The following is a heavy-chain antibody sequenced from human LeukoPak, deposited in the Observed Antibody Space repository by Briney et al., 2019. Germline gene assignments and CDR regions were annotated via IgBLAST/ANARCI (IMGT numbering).Heavy chain of an antibody. Sequence: PGGSLRLSCAASGFTFRSYAMSWVRQAPGKGLEWVSAISGSGGSTYYADSVKGRFTISRDNSKNTLYLQMNSLRAEDTAVYYCAKAKGRIAAAGEYFDYWGQGTLVTVSS. D-gene: IGHD6-25*01. V-gene: IGHV3-23*01. J-gene: IGHJ4*02. CDR3: AKAKGRIAAAGEYFDY. CDR2: ISGSGGST. CDR1: GFTFRSYA.